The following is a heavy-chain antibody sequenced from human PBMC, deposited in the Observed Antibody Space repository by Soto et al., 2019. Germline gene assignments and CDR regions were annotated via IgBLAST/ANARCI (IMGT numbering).Heavy chain of an antibody. CDR1: GFTFSSYA. J-gene: IGHJ2*01. CDR2: ISGSGGST. D-gene: IGHD6-13*01. CDR3: AKPGYSSSWYIDNSVWYFDL. V-gene: IGHV3-23*01. Sequence: EVQLLESGGGLVQPGGSLRLSCAASGFTFSSYAMSWVRQAPGKGLEWVSAISGSGGSTYYADSVKGRFTISRDNSKNTLYLQMTSLSAEDTAVYYCAKPGYSSSWYIDNSVWYFDLWGRGTLVTVSS.